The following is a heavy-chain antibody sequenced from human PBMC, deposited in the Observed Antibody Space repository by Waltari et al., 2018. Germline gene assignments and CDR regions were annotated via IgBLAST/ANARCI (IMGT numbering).Heavy chain of an antibody. CDR1: GGSISSGDYY. Sequence: QVQLQESGPGLVKPSQTLSLTCTVSGGSISSGDYYWSWIRQPPGKGLEWIGYIYYSGSTYYNPSLKSRVTISVDTSKNQFSLKLSSVTAADTAVYYCAREQSSLLHDYGDRFDYWGQGTLVTVSS. J-gene: IGHJ4*02. CDR3: AREQSSLLHDYGDRFDY. V-gene: IGHV4-30-4*08. CDR2: IYYSGST. D-gene: IGHD4-17*01.